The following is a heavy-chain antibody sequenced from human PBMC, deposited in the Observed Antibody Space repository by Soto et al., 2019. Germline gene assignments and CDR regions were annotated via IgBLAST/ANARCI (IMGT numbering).Heavy chain of an antibody. CDR1: GGSISSGGYY. CDR2: IYYSGST. V-gene: IGHV4-31*03. Sequence: PSETLSLTCTVSGGSISSGGYYWSWIRQHPGKGLEGMGYIYYSGSTYYNPSLKSRVTISVDTCKNQFSLKLSSLTAEETAVYYRARGAHMIYPLGLKYWGEGTQVTVS. J-gene: IGHJ4*02. D-gene: IGHD2-8*01. CDR3: ARGAHMIYPLGLKY.